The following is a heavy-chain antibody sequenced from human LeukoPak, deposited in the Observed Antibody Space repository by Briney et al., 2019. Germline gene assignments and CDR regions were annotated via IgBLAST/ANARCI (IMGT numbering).Heavy chain of an antibody. CDR1: GYTFTGYY. Sequence: ASVKVSCKASGYTFTGYYMHWVRQAPGQGLEWMGGIIPIFGTANYAKKFQGRVTITADESTSTAYMELSSLRSEDTAVYYCARGYGGTEPFDYWGQGTLVTVSS. CDR2: IIPIFGTA. D-gene: IGHD1-1*01. CDR3: ARGYGGTEPFDY. J-gene: IGHJ4*02. V-gene: IGHV1-69*13.